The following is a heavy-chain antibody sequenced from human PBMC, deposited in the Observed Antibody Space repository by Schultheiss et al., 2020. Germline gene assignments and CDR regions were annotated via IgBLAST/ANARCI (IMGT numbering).Heavy chain of an antibody. CDR3: ARVLSDSSSSGRTEPFDY. Sequence: SVKVSCKASGFTFSTSAVQWVRQARGQRLEWIGWIVVGSGNINYAQKFQERVTITRDMSTSTAYMELSSLRSEDTAVYYCARVLSDSSSSGRTEPFDYWGQGTLVTVSS. J-gene: IGHJ4*02. D-gene: IGHD6-6*01. V-gene: IGHV1-58*01. CDR2: IVVGSGNI. CDR1: GFTFSTSA.